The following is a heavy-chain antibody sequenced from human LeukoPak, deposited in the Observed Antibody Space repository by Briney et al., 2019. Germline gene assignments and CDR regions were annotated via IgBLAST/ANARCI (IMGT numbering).Heavy chain of an antibody. D-gene: IGHD1/OR15-1a*01. V-gene: IGHV3-7*01. CDR3: LGEKLLGPTIFAN. J-gene: IGHJ4*02. CDR1: GFTFSSYW. CDR2: IRQDGSEN. Sequence: GGSLGPSCAVSGFTFSSYWMSWVRQAPGKGLEWVANIRQDGSENHYMDSVKGRFTISRDNAKNSLYLQMNSLRAEDTAVYYWLGEKLLGPTIFANWGKGTLVTVSS.